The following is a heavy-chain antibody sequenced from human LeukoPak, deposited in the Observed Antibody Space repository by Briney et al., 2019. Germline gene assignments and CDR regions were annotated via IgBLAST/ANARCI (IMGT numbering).Heavy chain of an antibody. D-gene: IGHD3-22*01. Sequence: ASVKVSCKASGYTFTSYGISWVRQAPGQGLEWMGWISAYSGNTNYAQKLQGRVTMTTDTSTSTAYMELRSLRSDDTAVYYCARGHSSGYYQKPSDYWGQGTLVTVSS. CDR2: ISAYSGNT. CDR3: ARGHSSGYYQKPSDY. V-gene: IGHV1-18*01. J-gene: IGHJ4*02. CDR1: GYTFTSYG.